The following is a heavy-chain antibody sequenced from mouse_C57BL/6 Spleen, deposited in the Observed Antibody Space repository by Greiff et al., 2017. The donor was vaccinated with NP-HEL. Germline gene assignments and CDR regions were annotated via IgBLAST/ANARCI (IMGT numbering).Heavy chain of an antibody. Sequence: VKLQESGAELARPGASVKLSCKASGYTFTSYGISWVKQRTGQGLEWIGEIYPRSGNTYYNEKFKGKATLTADKSSSTAYMELRSLTSEDSAVYFCARSDDGYYGAYWGQGTLVTVSA. CDR3: ARSDDGYYGAY. V-gene: IGHV1-81*01. D-gene: IGHD2-3*01. CDR2: IYPRSGNT. J-gene: IGHJ3*01. CDR1: GYTFTSYG.